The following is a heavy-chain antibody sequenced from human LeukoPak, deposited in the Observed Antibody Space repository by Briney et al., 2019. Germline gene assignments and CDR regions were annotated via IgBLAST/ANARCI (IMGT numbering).Heavy chain of an antibody. CDR3: AREPKYHDFWSGHDY. V-gene: IGHV1-46*01. J-gene: IGHJ4*02. Sequence: ASVKVSCKASGYTFTSYYMHWVRQTPGQGLEWMGIINPSGGSTSYAQKFQGRVTMTRDTSTSTVYMELSSLRSEDTAVYYCAREPKYHDFWSGHDYWGQGTLVTVSS. D-gene: IGHD3-3*01. CDR1: GYTFTSYY. CDR2: INPSGGST.